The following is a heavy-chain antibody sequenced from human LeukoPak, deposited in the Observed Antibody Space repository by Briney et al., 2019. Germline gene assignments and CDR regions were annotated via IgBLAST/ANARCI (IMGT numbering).Heavy chain of an antibody. CDR2: ISYDGSNK. J-gene: IGHJ4*02. CDR3: ARDKSCSGGSCYYFDY. Sequence: GGSLRLSCAASGFTFSSYAMHWVRQAPGKGLKWVAVISYDGSNKYYADSVKGRFTISRDNSKNTLYLQMNSLRAEDTAVYYCARDKSCSGGSCYYFDYWGQGTLVTVSS. D-gene: IGHD2-15*01. CDR1: GFTFSSYA. V-gene: IGHV3-30-3*01.